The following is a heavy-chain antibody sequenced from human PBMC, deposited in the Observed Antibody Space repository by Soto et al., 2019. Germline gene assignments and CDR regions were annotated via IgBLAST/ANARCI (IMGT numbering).Heavy chain of an antibody. Sequence: QVRLVESGGGVVQPGRSLRLSCAASGFSFSSYGMHWVRQAPGKGLEWVAVIWYDESHRYFADSVKGRFTISRDSSKKTLYLQMRSLGAEDTAVYYCARDSSGGDAYPDYWGQATQVTVSS. J-gene: IGHJ4*02. D-gene: IGHD2-15*01. CDR1: GFSFSSYG. V-gene: IGHV3-33*08. CDR3: ARDSSGGDAYPDY. CDR2: IWYDESHR.